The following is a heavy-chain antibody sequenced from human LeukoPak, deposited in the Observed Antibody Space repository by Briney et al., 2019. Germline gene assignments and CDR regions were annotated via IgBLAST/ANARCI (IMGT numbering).Heavy chain of an antibody. V-gene: IGHV3-23*01. D-gene: IGHD2-15*01. CDR1: GFTFSSYA. Sequence: GGSLRLSCAVSGFTFSSYAMSWVRQAPGKGLEWVSGISGSGGTTYYADSVKGRFTIFRDNSKNTLYLQMNSLRAEDTAIYYCTKKPGVVEIWGQGTMVTVSS. CDR3: TKKPGVVEI. CDR2: ISGSGGTT. J-gene: IGHJ3*02.